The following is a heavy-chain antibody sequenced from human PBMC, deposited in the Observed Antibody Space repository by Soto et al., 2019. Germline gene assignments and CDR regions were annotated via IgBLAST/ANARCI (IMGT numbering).Heavy chain of an antibody. CDR1: GFSLSSSGVG. Sequence: QITLKESGPTRVKPTQTLTLACTFSGFSLSSSGVGVGWIRQPPGKALEQLALIYWDDDKRYSPSLKSRLTITKDTSKHQVDLTMTNMEPVDTATSYCAHRAGLQGKWDGGYFDFWGQGALVTVSS. V-gene: IGHV2-5*02. CDR2: IYWDDDK. CDR3: AHRAGLQGKWDGGYFDF. J-gene: IGHJ4*02. D-gene: IGHD1-26*01.